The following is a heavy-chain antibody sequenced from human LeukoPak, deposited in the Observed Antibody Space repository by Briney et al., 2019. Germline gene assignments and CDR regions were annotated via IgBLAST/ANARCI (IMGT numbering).Heavy chain of an antibody. Sequence: GGSLRLSCAASGFTFSSYAMHWVRQAPGKGREGVAHISYDGSNKHYADSVKGGFTISRDNSKNTLYPQMNSLRAEDTALYYCARGFSGWFPRSIYDYWGQGTLVTVSS. V-gene: IGHV3-30*04. CDR1: GFTFSSYA. J-gene: IGHJ4*02. D-gene: IGHD2-15*01. CDR2: ISYDGSNK. CDR3: ARGFSGWFPRSIYDY.